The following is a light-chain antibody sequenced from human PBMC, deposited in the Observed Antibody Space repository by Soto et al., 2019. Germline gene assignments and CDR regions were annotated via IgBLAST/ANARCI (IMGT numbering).Light chain of an antibody. CDR1: QSVSSN. Sequence: DIVMTQSPGTLSVSPGERATLSCRASQSVSSNLSWYQQKPGQAPRLLIYDASTRATGIPARVSGSGSGTDFPLSISGLQSEDFAVYFCQQYNTWPPYTFGQGTKLEI. CDR2: DAS. CDR3: QQYNTWPPYT. V-gene: IGKV3-15*01. J-gene: IGKJ2*01.